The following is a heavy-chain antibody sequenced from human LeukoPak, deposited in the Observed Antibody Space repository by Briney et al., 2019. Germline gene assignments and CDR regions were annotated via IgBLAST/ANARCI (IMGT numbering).Heavy chain of an antibody. D-gene: IGHD2-8*01. Sequence: ASVKVSCKASGYTFTGYDINWVRQATGQGLEWLGWMNPNSGNTGYAQKFQGRVTMTRNTSISTAYMELSSLRSEDTAVYYCARTYCTNGVCLDYWGQGTLVTVSS. CDR1: GYTFTGYD. CDR3: ARTYCTNGVCLDY. J-gene: IGHJ4*02. V-gene: IGHV1-8*01. CDR2: MNPNSGNT.